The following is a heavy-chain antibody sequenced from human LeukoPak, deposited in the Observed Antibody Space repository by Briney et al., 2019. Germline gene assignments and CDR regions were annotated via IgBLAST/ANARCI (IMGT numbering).Heavy chain of an antibody. CDR1: GYTFTGYY. V-gene: IGHV1-2*06. CDR2: INPNSGGT. Sequence: ASVKVSCKASGYTFTGYYMHWVRQAPGQGLEWMGRINPNSGGTNYAQKFQGRVTMTRDTSISTAYMELSRLRSDDTAVYYCAREYTVTTIDYWDQGTLVTVSS. D-gene: IGHD4-17*01. CDR3: AREYTVTTIDY. J-gene: IGHJ4*02.